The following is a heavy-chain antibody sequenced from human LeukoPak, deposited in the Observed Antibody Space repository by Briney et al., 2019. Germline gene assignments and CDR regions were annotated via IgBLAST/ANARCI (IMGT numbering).Heavy chain of an antibody. D-gene: IGHD3-22*01. CDR1: GGTFSSYT. Sequence: SVKVSCKASGGTFSSYTISWVRQAPGQGLEWMGRIIPILGIANYAQKFQGRVTITADKSTSTAYMELSSLRSEDTGVYYCARVGDYYDSSGCYSDYWGQGTLVTVSS. J-gene: IGHJ4*02. V-gene: IGHV1-69*02. CDR3: ARVGDYYDSSGCYSDY. CDR2: IIPILGIA.